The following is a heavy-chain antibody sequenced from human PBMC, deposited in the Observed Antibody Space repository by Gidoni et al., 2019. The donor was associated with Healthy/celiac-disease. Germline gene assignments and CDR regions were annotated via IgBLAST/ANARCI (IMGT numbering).Heavy chain of an antibody. Sequence: EVQLVESGGGLVQPGGSLRLPCAASGFTFSSYWMSWVRQAPGKGLEWVANIKQDGSEKYYVDSVKGRFTISRDNAKNSLYLQMNSLRAEDTAVYYCARDLGSYCTNGVCYTEALGWFDPWGQGTLVTVSS. V-gene: IGHV3-7*03. J-gene: IGHJ5*02. D-gene: IGHD2-8*01. CDR1: GFTFSSYW. CDR3: ARDLGSYCTNGVCYTEALGWFDP. CDR2: IKQDGSEK.